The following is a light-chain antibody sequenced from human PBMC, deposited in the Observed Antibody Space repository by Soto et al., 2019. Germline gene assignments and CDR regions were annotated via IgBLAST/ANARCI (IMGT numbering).Light chain of an antibody. CDR3: SSYGGSNNLI. CDR1: SSDVGGYNY. J-gene: IGLJ2*01. Sequence: QSALTQPPSASGSPGQSVTISCSGTSSDVGGYNYVSWYQQHPGKAPKLMIYEVSKRPSGVPDRFSGSTSGNTASLTVSGLQAEDEADYYCSSYGGSNNLIFGGGTQLTVL. V-gene: IGLV2-8*01. CDR2: EVS.